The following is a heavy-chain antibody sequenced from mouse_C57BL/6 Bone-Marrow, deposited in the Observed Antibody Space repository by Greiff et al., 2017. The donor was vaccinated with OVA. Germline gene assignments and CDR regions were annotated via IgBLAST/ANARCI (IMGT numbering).Heavy chain of an antibody. Sequence: VKLQQSGAELVKPGASVKLSCKASGYTFTSYWMHWVKQRPGQGLEWIGMIHPNSGSTNYNEKFKSKATLTVDKSSSTAYMQLSSLTSEDSAVYYCARGRVRRRAYWGQGTLVTVSA. CDR3: ARGRVRRRAY. CDR2: IHPNSGST. V-gene: IGHV1-64*01. J-gene: IGHJ3*01. D-gene: IGHD2-14*01. CDR1: GYTFTSYW.